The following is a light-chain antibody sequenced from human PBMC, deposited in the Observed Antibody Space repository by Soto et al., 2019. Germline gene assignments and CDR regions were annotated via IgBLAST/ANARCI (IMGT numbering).Light chain of an antibody. CDR2: GAS. CDR1: QSVSSN. Sequence: EVEMTQSPATLPVSPGERATLSCRASQSVSSNLAWYQQKPGQAPGLLIYGASTRATGIPARFSGSGSGTELTLTISSLQSEDFAVYYRQQYNNWPPWTFGQGTKVDIK. V-gene: IGKV3-15*01. CDR3: QQYNNWPPWT. J-gene: IGKJ1*01.